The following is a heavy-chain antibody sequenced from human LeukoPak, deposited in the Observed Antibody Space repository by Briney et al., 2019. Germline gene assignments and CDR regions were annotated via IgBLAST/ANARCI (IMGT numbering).Heavy chain of an antibody. CDR3: VKYSSTWLSPGDY. CDR1: GFTFSNYA. Sequence: GGSLRLSCSASGFTFSNYAMHWVRQAPGKGLEYVSAISSNGGSTYYADSVKGRFSISRDNSKNTLYLQMSSLRPEDTAVYYCVKYSSTWLSPGDYWGQGTLVTVSS. V-gene: IGHV3-64D*06. CDR2: ISSNGGST. J-gene: IGHJ4*02. D-gene: IGHD6-13*01.